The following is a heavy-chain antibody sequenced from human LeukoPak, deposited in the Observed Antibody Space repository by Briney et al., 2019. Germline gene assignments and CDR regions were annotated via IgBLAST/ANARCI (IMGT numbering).Heavy chain of an antibody. V-gene: IGHV3-15*01. J-gene: IGHJ4*02. CDR2: IKTEAEDGTT. CDR1: GFIFSKAW. CDR3: TSALNLVLGELLGY. D-gene: IGHD3-16*01. Sequence: GGSLRLSCAASGFIFSKAWMAWVRQTPGKGLEWVGHIKTEAEDGTTDYAAPVKGRFTISRDDAKSTLYLQMNSLNTEDTAVYFCTSALNLVLGELLGYWGQGTLVTVSS.